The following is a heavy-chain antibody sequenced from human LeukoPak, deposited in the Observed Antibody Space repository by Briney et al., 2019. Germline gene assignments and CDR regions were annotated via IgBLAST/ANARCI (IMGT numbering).Heavy chain of an antibody. D-gene: IGHD4-17*01. CDR3: AKDLTTVTSQGDY. CDR2: IRYDGSNK. Sequence: GGSLRLSCAASGFSFSYHGMNWVRQAPGKGLEWVAFIRYDGSNKYYADSVKGRFTISRDNSKNTLYLQMNSLRPEDTAIYYCAKDLTTVTSQGDYWGQGTLVTVSS. V-gene: IGHV3-30*02. J-gene: IGHJ4*02. CDR1: GFSFSYHG.